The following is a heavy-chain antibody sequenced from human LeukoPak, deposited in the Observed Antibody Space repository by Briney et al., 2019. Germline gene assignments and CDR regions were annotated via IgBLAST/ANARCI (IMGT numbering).Heavy chain of an antibody. V-gene: IGHV1-8*02. Sequence: ASVKVSCKASGYTFTSYGISWVRQATGQGLEWMGWMSPNSGNTGYAQEFQGRVTMTRSTSISTAYMELSSLRSEDTAVYYCVRTPPNWGADYWGQGTLVTVSS. CDR3: VRTPPNWGADY. J-gene: IGHJ4*02. D-gene: IGHD7-27*01. CDR1: GYTFTSYG. CDR2: MSPNSGNT.